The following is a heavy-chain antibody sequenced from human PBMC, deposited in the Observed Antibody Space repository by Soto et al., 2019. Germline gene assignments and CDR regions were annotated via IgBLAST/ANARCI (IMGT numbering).Heavy chain of an antibody. D-gene: IGHD2-2*01. Sequence: EVRLLESGGGLIQPGGSLRLSCSGSGFTFKNYAMTGVRQAPGKGLEWVSSIRGSSARTYYADSVMGRFTISRDNSKNTLYLQMTILRAEDTAFYYCAKESDIVVVLSSGMEVWGPGTTVTGSS. CDR2: IRGSSART. CDR3: AKESDIVVVLSSGMEV. J-gene: IGHJ6*01. V-gene: IGHV3-23*01. CDR1: GFTFKNYA.